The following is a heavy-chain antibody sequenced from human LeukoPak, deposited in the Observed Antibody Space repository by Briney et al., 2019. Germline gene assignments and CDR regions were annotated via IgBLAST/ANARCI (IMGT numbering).Heavy chain of an antibody. V-gene: IGHV1-46*01. CDR2: INPSGGST. J-gene: IGHJ4*02. Sequence: ASVKVSCKASGYTFTSYAMNWVRQAPGQGLEWMGIINPSGGSTSYAQKFQGRVTMTRDTSTSTVYMELSSLRSEDTAVYYCASTGPDLSPDYWGQGTLVTVSS. CDR3: ASTGPDLSPDY. CDR1: GYTFTSYA. D-gene: IGHD1-14*01.